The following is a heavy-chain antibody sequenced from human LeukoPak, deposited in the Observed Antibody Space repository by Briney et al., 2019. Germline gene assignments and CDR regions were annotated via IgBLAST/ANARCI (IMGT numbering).Heavy chain of an antibody. D-gene: IGHD2-2*01. V-gene: IGHV3-48*01. J-gene: IGHJ4*02. CDR1: GFTFSSYS. CDR3: ARAGSTSLTHFDY. Sequence: PGGSLRLSCAASGFTFSSYSMNWVRQAPGKGLEWVSYISSSSSTIYYADSVKGRFTIPRDNAKNSLYLQMNSLRAEDTAVYYCARAGSTSLTHFDYWGQGTLVTVSS. CDR2: ISSSSSTI.